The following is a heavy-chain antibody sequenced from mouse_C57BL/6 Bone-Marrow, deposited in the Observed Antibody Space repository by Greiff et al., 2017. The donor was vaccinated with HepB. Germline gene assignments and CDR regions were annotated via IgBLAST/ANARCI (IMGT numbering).Heavy chain of an antibody. Sequence: EVKVVESGGGLVQSGRSLRLSCATSGFTFSDFYMEWVRQAPGKGLEWIAASRNKANDYTTEYSASVKGRFIVSRDTSQSILYLQMNALRAEDTAIYYCARGCYAMDYGGQGTSVTVSS. CDR3: ARGCYAMDY. CDR2: SRNKANDYTT. CDR1: GFTFSDFY. V-gene: IGHV7-1*01. J-gene: IGHJ4*01.